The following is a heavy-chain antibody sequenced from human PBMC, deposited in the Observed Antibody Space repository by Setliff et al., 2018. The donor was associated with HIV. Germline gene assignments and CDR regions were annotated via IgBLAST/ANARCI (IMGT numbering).Heavy chain of an antibody. CDR2: IRGKAYGEAA. Sequence: PGGSLRLSCTASGFTFGDYAVSWVRQAPGKGLEWVGFIRGKAYGEAADFAASLKGRFTISRDDSKSIAYLQMNSLKTEDTAVYYCARDSGGWYPTGDYYYYYMDVWGKGTTVTVSS. V-gene: IGHV3-49*04. J-gene: IGHJ6*03. CDR1: GFTFGDYA. D-gene: IGHD6-19*01. CDR3: ARDSGGWYPTGDYYYYYMDV.